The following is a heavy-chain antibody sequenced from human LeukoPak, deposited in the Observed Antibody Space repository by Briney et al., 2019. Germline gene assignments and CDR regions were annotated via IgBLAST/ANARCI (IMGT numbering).Heavy chain of an antibody. V-gene: IGHV2-70*11. Sequence: ESGPALLKPTPTLILTCTFSGFSLSTSGMCVSWIRQPPGKALEWLARIDWDDDKYYSTSLKTRLTISKDTSKNQVVLTMTNMDPVDTATYYCARTSAVAAALDYWGQGNLVIVSS. D-gene: IGHD6-19*01. CDR3: ARTSAVAAALDY. CDR2: IDWDDDK. J-gene: IGHJ4*02. CDR1: GFSLSTSGMC.